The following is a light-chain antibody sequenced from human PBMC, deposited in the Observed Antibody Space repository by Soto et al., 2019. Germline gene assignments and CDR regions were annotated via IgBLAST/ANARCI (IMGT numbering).Light chain of an antibody. Sequence: QSVLTQPPSVSAAPGQKVTIACSGSSSNIGNNYVSWYQQLPGTAPKLVIYDNNKRPSGIPDRFSGSKSDTSATLAITGLQTGDEADYYCGTWDSSLSAGVFGGGTQLTVL. CDR1: SSNIGNNY. V-gene: IGLV1-51*01. J-gene: IGLJ2*01. CDR3: GTWDSSLSAGV. CDR2: DNN.